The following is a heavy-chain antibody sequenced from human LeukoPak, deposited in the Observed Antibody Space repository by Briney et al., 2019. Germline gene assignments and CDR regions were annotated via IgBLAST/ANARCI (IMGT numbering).Heavy chain of an antibody. CDR2: IYYSGST. CDR3: ARRGDGYNLNYFS. Sequence: SSETLSLTCTVSGGCISSSSYYWGWIRQPPGKGLEWIGSIYYSGSTYYNPSLKSRVTISVDTSKNQFSLKLSSVTAADTAVYYCARRGDGYNLNYFSWGQGTLVTVSS. J-gene: IGHJ4*02. V-gene: IGHV4-39*01. CDR1: GGCISSSSYY. D-gene: IGHD5-24*01.